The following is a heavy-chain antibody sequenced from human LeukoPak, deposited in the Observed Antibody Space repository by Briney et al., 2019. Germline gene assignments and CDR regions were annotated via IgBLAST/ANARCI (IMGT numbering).Heavy chain of an antibody. V-gene: IGHV1-69*01. CDR1: GGTFSIYA. CDR2: IIPIFGTA. CDR3: ARGFYGDYRGINLNYFDY. J-gene: IGHJ4*02. Sequence: SVKVSFKASGGTFSIYAISWVRQAPGQGLEWMGGIIPIFGTANYAQKFQGRVTITADESTSTAYMELSSLRSEDTAVYYCARGFYGDYRGINLNYFDYWGQGTLVTVSS. D-gene: IGHD4-17*01.